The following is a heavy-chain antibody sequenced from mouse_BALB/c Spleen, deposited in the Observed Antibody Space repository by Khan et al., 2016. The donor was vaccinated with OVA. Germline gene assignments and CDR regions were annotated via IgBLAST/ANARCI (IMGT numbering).Heavy chain of an antibody. V-gene: IGHV3-2*02. J-gene: IGHJ3*01. CDR2: ISYSGST. CDR3: ARGRYRYPFAY. Sequence: EVKLLESGPGLVKPSQSLSPTCTVTGYSITSDYAWNWIRQFPGNKLEWMGYISYSGSTSYNPSLKSRISITRDTSKNQFFLQLNSVTTEDTATYYCARGRYRYPFAYWGQGTLVTVSA. CDR1: GYSITSDYA. D-gene: IGHD2-14*01.